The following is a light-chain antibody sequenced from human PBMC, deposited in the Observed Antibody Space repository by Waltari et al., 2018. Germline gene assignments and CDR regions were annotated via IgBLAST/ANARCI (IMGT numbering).Light chain of an antibody. J-gene: IGLJ1*01. CDR1: YSNVGNDN. CDR2: NTD. CDR3: AAWDGSLSGYV. Sequence: QSVLTQPHSASATPGQRVTISCSGSYSNVGNDNVYWYQQLPGTAPRLLIYNTDGRPSGVSDRFSGSKSGTSAFLAISGLRSEDEADYYCAAWDGSLSGYVFGIGTKVTVL. V-gene: IGLV1-47*01.